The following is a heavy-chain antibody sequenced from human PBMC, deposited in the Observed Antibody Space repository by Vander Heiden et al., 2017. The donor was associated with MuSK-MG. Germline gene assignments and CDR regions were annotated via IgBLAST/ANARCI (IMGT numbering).Heavy chain of an antibody. CDR1: GFTLSDYH. V-gene: IGHV3-11*05. J-gene: IGHJ4*02. Sequence: QVQLVESGGGLVKPGGSLRLSCAAYGFTLSDYHMSWIRQVPGKGLEWISYIHGRSDKTAYAESVKGRFTISRDNDKNSLDLQMHSLRVEDTAVYYCARGPMDFDYWGQGALVNVSS. CDR2: IHGRSDKT. CDR3: ARGPMDFDY.